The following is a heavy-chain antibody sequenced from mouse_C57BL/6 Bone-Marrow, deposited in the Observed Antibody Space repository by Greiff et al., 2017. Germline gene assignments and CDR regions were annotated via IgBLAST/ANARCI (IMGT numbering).Heavy chain of an antibody. CDR2: IDPSDSYT. CDR1: GYTFPSYW. D-gene: IGHD4-1*01. CDR3: AANREEDYFDS. J-gene: IGHJ2*01. V-gene: IGHV1-59*01. Sequence: QVQLQQPGAELVMPGTSVQLSCKASGYTFPSYWMHWLKQRPGQGLEWIGVIDPSDSYTNYNQKFKGKATLTVDTSSSTAYMQLSSLTSEDSAVYYCAANREEDYFDSWGQGNTLTVSS.